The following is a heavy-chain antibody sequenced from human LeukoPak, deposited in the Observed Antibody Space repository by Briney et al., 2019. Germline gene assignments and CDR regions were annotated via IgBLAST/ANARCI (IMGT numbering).Heavy chain of an antibody. CDR1: GGSISSNNW. D-gene: IGHD1-1*01. J-gene: IGHJ4*02. CDR3: ARVNINNWHSCDY. Sequence: SETLSLTCAVSGGSISSNNWWGWVRQPPGKGLEWIGEIYHSGSPNYNPSLKSRVTISVDKPRNHFSLNLSSVTAADTAVYYCARVNINNWHSCDYWGQGTLVTVSS. CDR2: IYHSGSP. V-gene: IGHV4-4*02.